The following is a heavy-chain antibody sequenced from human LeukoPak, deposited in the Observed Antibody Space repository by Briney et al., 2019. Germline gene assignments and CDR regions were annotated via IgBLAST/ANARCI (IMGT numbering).Heavy chain of an antibody. J-gene: IGHJ4*02. D-gene: IGHD3-10*01. Sequence: WVRQPPGKGLEWIGSIYYSGSTYYNPSLKSRVTISVDTSKNQFSLKLSSVTAADTAVYYCARTRYYYNSRSYGAPYYFDYWGQGTLVTASS. V-gene: IGHV4-39*01. CDR2: IYYSGST. CDR3: ARTRYYYNSRSYGAPYYFDY.